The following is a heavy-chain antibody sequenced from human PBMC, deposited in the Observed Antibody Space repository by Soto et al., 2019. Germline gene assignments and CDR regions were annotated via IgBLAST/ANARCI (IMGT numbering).Heavy chain of an antibody. CDR2: IYWDDDK. CDR1: GFSLSTSGVG. D-gene: IGHD6-19*01. CDR3: ANRRSISWRFDY. V-gene: IGHV2-5*02. Sequence: QITLKESGPTLVKPTQTLTLTCTFSGFSLSTSGVGVGWIRQPPGKALEWLALIYWDDDKRYSPSVKSRLTISKDITRNQVVLTRTNMDPVYPDRYYFANRRSISWRFDYWGQGTLVTVSS. J-gene: IGHJ4*02.